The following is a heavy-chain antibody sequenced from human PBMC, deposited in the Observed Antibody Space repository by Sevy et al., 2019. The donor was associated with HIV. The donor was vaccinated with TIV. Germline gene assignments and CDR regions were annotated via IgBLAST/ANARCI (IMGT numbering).Heavy chain of an antibody. CDR3: ARGGGNGWYYFDY. J-gene: IGHJ4*02. D-gene: IGHD6-19*01. V-gene: IGHV1-69*13. CDR1: GGTFTTSG. CDR2: IIPILGTT. Sequence: ASVKVSCKASGGTFTTSGISWVRQVPGQGLEWMGGIIPILGTTNYAQRFQYRVTITADESTKTADMELSSLRSEDTAVYYCARGGGNGWYYFDYWGQATSVTVSS.